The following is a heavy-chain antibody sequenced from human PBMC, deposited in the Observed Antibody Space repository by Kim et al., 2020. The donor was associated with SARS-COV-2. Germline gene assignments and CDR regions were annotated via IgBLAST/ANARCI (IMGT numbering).Heavy chain of an antibody. J-gene: IGHJ6*02. CDR2: INHSGST. CDR3: ARGNWVVRGAPRYYYGMDV. D-gene: IGHD3-10*01. V-gene: IGHV4-34*01. Sequence: SETLSLTCAVYGGSFSGYYWSWIRQPPGKGLEWIGEINHSGSTNYNPSLKSRVTISVDTSKNQFSLKLSSVTAADTAVYYCARGNWVVRGAPRYYYGMDVWGQGTTVTVSS. CDR1: GGSFSGYY.